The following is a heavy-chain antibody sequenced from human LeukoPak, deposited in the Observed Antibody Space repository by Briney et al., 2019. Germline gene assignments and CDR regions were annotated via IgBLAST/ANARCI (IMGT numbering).Heavy chain of an antibody. Sequence: PSETLSLTCTVSGGSISSYYWSWIRQPAGKGPEWIGRIYTSGSTNYNPSLKSRVPMSVGTSKNQFSLKLSSVTAADTAVYYCARDRFLEWLSDYWGQGTLVTVSS. CDR2: IYTSGST. V-gene: IGHV4-4*07. CDR3: ARDRFLEWLSDY. D-gene: IGHD3-3*01. CDR1: GGSISSYY. J-gene: IGHJ4*02.